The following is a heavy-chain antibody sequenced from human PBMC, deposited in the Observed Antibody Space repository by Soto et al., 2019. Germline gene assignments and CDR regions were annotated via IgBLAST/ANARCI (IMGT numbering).Heavy chain of an antibody. J-gene: IGHJ4*02. CDR2: IKGDGSEK. V-gene: IGHV3-7*01. CDR1: RFTFGSYW. D-gene: IGHD3-3*01. Sequence: EVLLVESGGGLVQPGGTLTLPCAAARFTFGSYWMNWVRQSPGKGLEWVANIKGDGSEKYYVDSVEGRFTIARDNTKNSLDLQMNSLRVEDTDVYYCAAGCPPDFGGQGTLVTVSS. CDR3: AAGCPPDF.